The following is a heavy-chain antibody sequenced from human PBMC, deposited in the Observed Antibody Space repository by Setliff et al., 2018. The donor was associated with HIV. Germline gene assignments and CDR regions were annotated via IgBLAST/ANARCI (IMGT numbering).Heavy chain of an antibody. CDR3: TRGGFFGVADRRALAN. CDR1: GGTFSSYA. D-gene: IGHD3-3*01. J-gene: IGHJ4*02. V-gene: IGHV1-69*05. CDR2: IIPIFGTA. Sequence: SVKVSCKASGGTFSSYAISWVRQAPGQGLEWMGRIIPIFGTANYAQRFQGRVTISRDTSISTTYMELSSLTSEDTAVYYCTRGGFFGVADRRALANWGQGTLVTVSS.